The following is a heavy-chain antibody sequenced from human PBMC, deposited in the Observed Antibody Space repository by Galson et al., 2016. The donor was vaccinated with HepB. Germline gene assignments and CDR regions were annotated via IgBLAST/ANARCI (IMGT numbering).Heavy chain of an antibody. D-gene: IGHD3-3*01. J-gene: IGHJ6*02. V-gene: IGHV3-9*01. CDR2: ISWNSGTI. CDR1: GFTFDDYA. Sequence: SLRLSCAASGFTFDDYAMHWVRQAPGKGLEWISGISWNSGTIIYADSVKGRFTISRDNAKNSLYLQMNSLRAEDTAVYYCAKGMSIFGVVITHSGGGLDVWGQGTTVTVSS. CDR3: AKGMSIFGVVITHSGGGLDV.